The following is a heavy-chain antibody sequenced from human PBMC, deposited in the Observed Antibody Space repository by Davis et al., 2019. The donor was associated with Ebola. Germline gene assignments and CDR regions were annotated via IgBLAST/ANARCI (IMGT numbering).Heavy chain of an antibody. V-gene: IGHV4-39*01. CDR2: IYYSGST. CDR3: ARGYANWFDP. Sequence: SETLSLTCTVCGGSISSSSYYWGWIRQPPGKGLEWIGSIYYSGSTYYNPSLKSRVTISVDTSKNQFSLKLSSVTAADTAVYYCARGYANWFDPWGQGTLVTVSS. D-gene: IGHD5-12*01. CDR1: GGSISSSSYY. J-gene: IGHJ5*02.